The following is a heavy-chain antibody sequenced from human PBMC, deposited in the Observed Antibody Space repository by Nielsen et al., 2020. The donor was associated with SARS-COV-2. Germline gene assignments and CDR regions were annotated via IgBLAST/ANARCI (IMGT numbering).Heavy chain of an antibody. J-gene: IGHJ6*02. D-gene: IGHD6-13*01. CDR2: IGRSSYTI. Sequence: GGSLKLSCAASGFTFSSYSMNWVRQVPGKGPEWVAYIGRSSYTIYYADSVKGRFTISRDNAKNSLYLQMNSLRGEDTAVYYCAKDSRIAAAAKTYYYYGMDVWGQGTTVTVSS. V-gene: IGHV3-48*01. CDR1: GFTFSSYS. CDR3: AKDSRIAAAAKTYYYYGMDV.